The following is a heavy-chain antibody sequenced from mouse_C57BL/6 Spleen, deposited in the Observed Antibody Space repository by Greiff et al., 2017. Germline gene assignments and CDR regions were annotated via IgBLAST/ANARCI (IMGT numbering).Heavy chain of an antibody. Sequence: EVKVVESGPGLAKPSQTLSLTCSVTGYSITSDYWNWIRKFPGHNLEYIGYISYSGSTSYNPSLNSRISITRDTSKNQYYLQLNSVTTEDTATYYCARRGGGRGDFDVWGTGTTVTVSS. CDR1: GYSITSDY. CDR2: ISYSGST. J-gene: IGHJ1*03. D-gene: IGHD1-1*01. V-gene: IGHV3-8*01. CDR3: ARRGGGRGDFDV.